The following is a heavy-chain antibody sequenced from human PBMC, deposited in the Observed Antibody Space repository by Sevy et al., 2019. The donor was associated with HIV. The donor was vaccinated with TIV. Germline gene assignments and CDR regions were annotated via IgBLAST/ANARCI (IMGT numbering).Heavy chain of an antibody. CDR3: ARDKGEILSSAFDY. CDR1: GFTFSDFR. Sequence: GGSLRLSCAASGFTFSDFRMHWVRQAPGKGLEWVAVISYDARNTKYNPDSVKGRFTISRDNSKNILYLQINSLRPEDTAIYYCARDKGEILSSAFDYWGQGTLVTVSS. J-gene: IGHJ4*02. V-gene: IGHV3-30*04. CDR2: ISYDARNTK. D-gene: IGHD3-16*01.